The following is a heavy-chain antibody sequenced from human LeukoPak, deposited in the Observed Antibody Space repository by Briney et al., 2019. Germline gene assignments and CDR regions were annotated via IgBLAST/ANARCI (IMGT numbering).Heavy chain of an antibody. D-gene: IGHD5-18*01. V-gene: IGHV3-53*01. CDR2: IYSGGST. CDR3: ARVGGYSYGLMDY. CDR1: GFTVSSNY. J-gene: IGHJ4*02. Sequence: GGSLRLSCAASGFTVSSNYMSWVRQAPGKGLEWVSVIYSGGSTYYADSVKGRFTISRDNSKNTLYLQMNSLRAEDTAVYYCARVGGYSYGLMDYWGQGTLVTVSS.